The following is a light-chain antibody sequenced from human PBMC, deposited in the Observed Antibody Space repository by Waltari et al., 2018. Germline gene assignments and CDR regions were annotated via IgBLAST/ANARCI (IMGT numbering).Light chain of an antibody. Sequence: ELVLTQSPGTLSLSPGERATLSCRASQSVTSNYLAWYQQKPGQAPRLLVYRASSRFTGIPDRFSGSGSGTEFSLTISRVEPEDFAVYYCQQLGSSPWTFGQGTRIEIK. CDR1: QSVTSNY. V-gene: IGKV3-20*01. J-gene: IGKJ1*01. CDR3: QQLGSSPWT. CDR2: RAS.